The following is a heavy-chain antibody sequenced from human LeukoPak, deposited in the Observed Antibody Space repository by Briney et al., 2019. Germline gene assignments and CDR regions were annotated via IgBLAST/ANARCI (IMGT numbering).Heavy chain of an antibody. CDR1: GGSISTSRYY. J-gene: IGHJ5*02. CDR2: ISYYGST. CDR3: ARHSVWFAP. V-gene: IGHV4-39*01. Sequence: SETLSLTCSVSGGSISTSRYYWGWIRQSPGKGLEWIGSISYYGSTHYNPSLQSRVTISVDTSKNQFSLKLSSVTAADTAVYYCARHSVWFAPWGPGTLVTVSS.